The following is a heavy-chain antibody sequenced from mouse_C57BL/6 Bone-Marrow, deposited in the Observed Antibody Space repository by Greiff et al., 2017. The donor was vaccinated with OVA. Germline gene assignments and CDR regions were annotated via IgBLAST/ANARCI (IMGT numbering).Heavy chain of an antibody. V-gene: IGHV1-50*01. CDR2: IHPSDSYT. CDR3: ASSVFAY. Sequence: QVQLQQPGAELVKPGASVKLSCKASGYTFTSYWMHWVKQRPGQGLEWIGVIHPSDSYTNYNQKFKGKATLTVDTSSSTAYMQLSSLTSEDSAVYYCASSVFAYWGQGTQATVSA. D-gene: IGHD3-1*01. CDR1: GYTFTSYW. J-gene: IGHJ3*01.